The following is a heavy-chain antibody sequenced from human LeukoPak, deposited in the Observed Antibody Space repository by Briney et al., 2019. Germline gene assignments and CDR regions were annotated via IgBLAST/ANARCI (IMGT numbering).Heavy chain of an antibody. CDR3: AKAHRNGGFDY. V-gene: IGHV4-59*01. D-gene: IGHD3-10*01. Sequence: SSETLSLTCTVSDGSLNSDYWSWIRQPPGKGLEWLGYLSYSGSTNYNPSLKISVTISVDMSKSQFSLTLNSVTAADTAVYYCAKAHRNGGFDYWGQGILVTVSS. J-gene: IGHJ4*02. CDR2: LSYSGST. CDR1: DGSLNSDY.